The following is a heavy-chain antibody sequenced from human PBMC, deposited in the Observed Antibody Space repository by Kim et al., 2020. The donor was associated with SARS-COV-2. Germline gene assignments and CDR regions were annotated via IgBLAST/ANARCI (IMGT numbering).Heavy chain of an antibody. Sequence: KFQGRVTITRDTSASTAYMELSSLTSEDTAVYYCARRPINYYDSSGFYYWGQGTLVTVSS. D-gene: IGHD3-22*01. CDR3: ARRPINYYDSSGFYY. J-gene: IGHJ4*02. V-gene: IGHV1-3*01.